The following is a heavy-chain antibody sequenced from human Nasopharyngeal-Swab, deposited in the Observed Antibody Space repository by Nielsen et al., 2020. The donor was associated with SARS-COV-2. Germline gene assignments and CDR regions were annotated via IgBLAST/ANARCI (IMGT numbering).Heavy chain of an antibody. D-gene: IGHD6-13*01. CDR2: ISSSSSTI. Sequence: GESLKISCAASGFTFSSYSMNWVRQAPGKGLEWVSYISSSSSTIYYADSVKGRFTISRDNAKNTLYLQMNSLRAEDTAVYYCARERYSSSWYFDYWGQGTLVTVSS. J-gene: IGHJ4*02. V-gene: IGHV3-48*01. CDR1: GFTFSSYS. CDR3: ARERYSSSWYFDY.